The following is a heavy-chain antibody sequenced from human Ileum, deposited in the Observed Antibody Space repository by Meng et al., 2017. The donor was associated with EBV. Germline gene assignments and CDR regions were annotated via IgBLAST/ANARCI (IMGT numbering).Heavy chain of an antibody. V-gene: IGHV4-34*01. CDR3: RNAFCSAAAGCSDY. CDR1: GGSLRGKY. J-gene: IGHJ4*02. CDR2: INESGST. D-gene: IGHD3-3*01. Sequence: QNEWGAGVLKPSEPLYITCCEYGGSLRGKYWSWIGQSPGKRLGWIGEINESGSTNYNTSIKSRVTILMETSKNQFSLKLTSVTAADAAVYYCRNAFCSAAAGCSDYWGQGTLVTVSS.